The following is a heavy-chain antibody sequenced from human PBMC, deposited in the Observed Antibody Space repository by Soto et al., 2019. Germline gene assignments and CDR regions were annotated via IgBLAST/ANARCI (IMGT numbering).Heavy chain of an antibody. CDR3: ARAPVTLRFLAWDYYYGMDV. Sequence: QVQLVESGGGVVQPGRSLRLSCAASGFTFSSYAMHWVRQAPGKGLEWVAVISYDGSNKYYADSVKGRFTISRDNSKNTLYLQMNSLRAEDTAVYYCARAPVTLRFLAWDYYYGMDVWGQGTTVTVSS. D-gene: IGHD3-3*01. J-gene: IGHJ6*02. CDR2: ISYDGSNK. CDR1: GFTFSSYA. V-gene: IGHV3-30-3*01.